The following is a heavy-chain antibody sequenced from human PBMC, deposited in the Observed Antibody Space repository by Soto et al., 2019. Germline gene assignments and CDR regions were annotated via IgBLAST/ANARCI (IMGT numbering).Heavy chain of an antibody. CDR1: GGSFSGYY. D-gene: IGHD2-15*01. Sequence: SETLSLTCAAYGGSFSGYYWSWIRQPPGKGLEWIGEINHSGSTNYNPSLKSRVTISVDTSKNQFSLKLSSVTAADTAVYYCARGVYCSGGSCYLAMDVWGQGTTVTVSS. V-gene: IGHV4-34*01. CDR2: INHSGST. J-gene: IGHJ6*02. CDR3: ARGVYCSGGSCYLAMDV.